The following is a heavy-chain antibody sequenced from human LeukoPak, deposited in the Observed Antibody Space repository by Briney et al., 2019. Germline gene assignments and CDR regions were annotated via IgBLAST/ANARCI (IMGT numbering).Heavy chain of an antibody. CDR2: IIPIFGTA. J-gene: IGHJ4*02. D-gene: IGHD3-10*01. CDR1: GGTFSSYA. V-gene: IGHV1-69*05. Sequence: ASVKVSCKASGGTFSSYAISWVRQAPGQGLEWMGGIIPIFGTANYAQKFQGRVTITTDESTSTAYMELSSLRSEDTAVYYCARDYGSGSYYVYWGQGILVTVSS. CDR3: ARDYGSGSYYVY.